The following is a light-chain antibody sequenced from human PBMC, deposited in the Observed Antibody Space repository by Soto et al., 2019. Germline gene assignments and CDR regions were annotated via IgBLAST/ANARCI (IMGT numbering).Light chain of an antibody. CDR3: TSYASSVNYV. CDR1: SDDVGGFNY. J-gene: IGLJ1*01. CDR2: EVS. Sequence: QSALTQPASVSGSPGQSITISCTGTSDDVGGFNYVSWYQQHPGKAPKLMIFEVSRRPSGVSNRFSGSKSGNTASLTISGLQAEDEADYYCTSYASSVNYVFGTGTKLTVL. V-gene: IGLV2-14*01.